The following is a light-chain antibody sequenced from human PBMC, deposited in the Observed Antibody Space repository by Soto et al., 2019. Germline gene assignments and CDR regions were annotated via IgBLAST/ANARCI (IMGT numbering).Light chain of an antibody. J-gene: IGLJ1*01. V-gene: IGLV4-69*01. CDR2: LNSDGSH. Sequence: QPVLTQSPSASASLGASVKLTCTLSSGHSSYAIAWHQQQPEKGPRYLMKLNSDGSHSTGDGIPDRFSGSSSGAERYLTISSLQSEDEADYYCQTWGTGTPYVFGTGTKLTVL. CDR1: SGHSSYA. CDR3: QTWGTGTPYV.